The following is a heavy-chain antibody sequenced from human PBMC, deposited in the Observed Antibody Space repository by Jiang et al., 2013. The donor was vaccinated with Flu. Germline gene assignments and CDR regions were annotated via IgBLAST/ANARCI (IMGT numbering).Heavy chain of an antibody. CDR3: GRINWVFDY. CDR1: GYSISSGYY. CDR2: MHHSGNT. J-gene: IGHJ4*02. D-gene: IGHD7-27*01. Sequence: LLKPSETLSLSCIVSGYSISSGYYWGWFRQPPGKGLEYIAGMHHSGNTDYNPSLKSRVTISLDTSKNQFSLKLNSVTAADTAVYYCGRINWVFDYWGQGTLVTVSS. V-gene: IGHV4-38-2*02.